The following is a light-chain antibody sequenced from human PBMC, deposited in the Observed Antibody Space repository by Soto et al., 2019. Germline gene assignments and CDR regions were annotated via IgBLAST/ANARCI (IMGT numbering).Light chain of an antibody. CDR3: CSYAGNSFYV. J-gene: IGLJ1*01. CDR1: SSVVGSYNL. V-gene: IGLV2-23*01. Sequence: QSALTQPASVSGSPGRSITISCTGTSSVVGSYNLVSWYQQHPGKAPKLIIYEASKRPSGVSNRFSGSKSGNTASLTISGLQAEDEADYYCCSYAGNSFYVIGTGTKVTVL. CDR2: EAS.